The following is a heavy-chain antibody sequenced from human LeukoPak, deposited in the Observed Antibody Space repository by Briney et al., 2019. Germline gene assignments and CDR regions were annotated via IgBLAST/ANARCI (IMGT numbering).Heavy chain of an antibody. D-gene: IGHD5-12*01. V-gene: IGHV3-21*01. CDR2: ISSSSSYI. CDR1: GFTFSSYS. J-gene: IGHJ4*02. CDR3: ARSGYSGYLGDY. Sequence: GGSLRLSCAASGFTFSSYSMNWVRQAPGKGLEGVSSISSSSSYIYYADSVKGRFTISRDNAKNSLYLQMNSLIAEDTAVYYCARSGYSGYLGDYWGQGTLVTVSS.